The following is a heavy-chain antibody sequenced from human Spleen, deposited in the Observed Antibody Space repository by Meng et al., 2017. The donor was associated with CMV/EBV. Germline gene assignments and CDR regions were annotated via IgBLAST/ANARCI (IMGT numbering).Heavy chain of an antibody. V-gene: IGHV3-74*01. J-gene: IGHJ4*02. CDR3: ARSSSPPRGRSDY. D-gene: IGHD6-19*01. Sequence: GESLKISCAASGFTFSSYWMHWVRQAPGKGLVWVSRINSDGSSTTYADSVKGRFTITRDNAKNTLYLQMNSLRAEDTAVYYCARSSSPPRGRSDYWGQASLVTVSS. CDR2: INSDGSST. CDR1: GFTFSSYW.